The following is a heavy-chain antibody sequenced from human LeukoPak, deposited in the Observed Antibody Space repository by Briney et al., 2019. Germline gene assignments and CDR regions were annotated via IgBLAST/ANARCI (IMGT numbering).Heavy chain of an antibody. Sequence: PGGSLRLSCAVSGFTFSSYSMSWVRQAPGKGLEWVSAISGSGDSTYYADSVKGRFTISRDNSKNTLYLQMNSLRAEDTAVYYCSKWKAIVLVPAARSPIDYWGQGTLVTVSS. CDR2: ISGSGDST. J-gene: IGHJ4*02. D-gene: IGHD2-2*01. V-gene: IGHV3-23*01. CDR1: GFTFSSYS. CDR3: SKWKAIVLVPAARSPIDY.